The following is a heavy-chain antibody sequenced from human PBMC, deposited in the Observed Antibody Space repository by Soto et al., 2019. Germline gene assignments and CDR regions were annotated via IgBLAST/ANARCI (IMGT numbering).Heavy chain of an antibody. CDR1: GFTFSSYA. D-gene: IGHD6-13*01. V-gene: IGHV3-23*01. CDR3: AKDRTGSSSLNWFDP. CDR2: ISGSGGST. J-gene: IGHJ5*02. Sequence: EVQLLESGGGLVQPGGSLRLSCAASGFTFSSYAMSWVRQAPGKGREWVSAISGSGGSTYYADSVKGRFTISRDNSKNTLYLQMNSLRAEDTAVYYCAKDRTGSSSLNWFDPWGQGTLVTVSS.